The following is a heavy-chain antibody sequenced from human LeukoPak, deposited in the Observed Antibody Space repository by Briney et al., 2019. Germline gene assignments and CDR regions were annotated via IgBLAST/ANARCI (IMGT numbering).Heavy chain of an antibody. CDR3: AKDIAAAAVYYFDY. Sequence: ETLSLTCAVYGGSFSGYYWSWIRQAPGKGLEWVSAISGSGGSTYYADSVKGRFTISRDNSKNTLYLQMNSLRAEDTAVYYCAKDIAAAAVYYFDYWGQGTLVTVSS. CDR1: GGSFSGYY. V-gene: IGHV3-23*01. D-gene: IGHD6-13*01. CDR2: ISGSGGST. J-gene: IGHJ4*02.